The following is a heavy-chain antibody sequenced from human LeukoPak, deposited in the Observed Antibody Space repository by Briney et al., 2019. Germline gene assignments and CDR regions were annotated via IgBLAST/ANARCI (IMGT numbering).Heavy chain of an antibody. Sequence: GGSLRLSCAASGFTFSSYGMHWVRQAPGKGLEWVAFIRYDGSNKYYADSVKGRFTISRDNSKNTLYLQMNSLRAEDTAVYYCAKVFGARFGELYFDYWGQGTLVTVSS. V-gene: IGHV3-30*02. CDR2: IRYDGSNK. D-gene: IGHD3-10*02. CDR3: AKVFGARFGELYFDY. J-gene: IGHJ4*02. CDR1: GFTFSSYG.